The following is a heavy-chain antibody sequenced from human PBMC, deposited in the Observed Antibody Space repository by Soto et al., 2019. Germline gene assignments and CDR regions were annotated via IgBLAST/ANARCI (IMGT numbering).Heavy chain of an antibody. CDR2: INHSGST. D-gene: IGHD3-22*01. CDR1: GGSFSGYY. CDR3: ARARRGYYDSSGYYDY. J-gene: IGHJ4*02. Sequence: PSETLSLTCAVYGGSFSGYYWSWIRQPPGKGLEWIGEINHSGSTNYNPSLKSRVTISVDTSKNQFSLKLSSVTAADTAVYYCARARRGYYDSSGYYDYWGQGTLVTVSS. V-gene: IGHV4-34*01.